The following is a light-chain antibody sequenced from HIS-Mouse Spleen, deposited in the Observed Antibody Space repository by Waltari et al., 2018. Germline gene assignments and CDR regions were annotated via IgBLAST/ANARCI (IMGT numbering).Light chain of an antibody. CDR1: ALPTKY. J-gene: IGLJ3*02. V-gene: IGLV3-10*01. CDR2: EDS. Sequence: SYELTQPPSVSVSPGQTARTTCSGAALPTKYAYWYQQKSGQAPVLVIYEDSKRPSGIPERFSGASSGTMATLTISGAQVEDEADYYCYSTDSSGNRVFGGGTKLTVL. CDR3: YSTDSSGNRV.